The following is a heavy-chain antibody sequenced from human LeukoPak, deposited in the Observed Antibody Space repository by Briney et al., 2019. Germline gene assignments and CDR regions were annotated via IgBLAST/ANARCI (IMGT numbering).Heavy chain of an antibody. CDR1: GGSISSYY. CDR2: INHSGNT. J-gene: IGHJ5*02. D-gene: IGHD2-15*01. CDR3: VTEPGYCTGGRCYGGWFDP. Sequence: SSETLSLTCTVFGGSISSYYWSWIRQAPGKGLEWIGEINHSGNTNYNPSLKSRVTISLDTSKNQFSLKLNSVTAADTAVYYCVTEPGYCTGGRCYGGWFDPWGQGTLVTVSS. V-gene: IGHV4-34*01.